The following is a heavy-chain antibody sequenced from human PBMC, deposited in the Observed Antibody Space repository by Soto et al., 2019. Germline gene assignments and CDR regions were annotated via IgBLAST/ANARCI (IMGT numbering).Heavy chain of an antibody. D-gene: IGHD1-20*01. J-gene: IGHJ5*02. CDR1: GFSFSDYT. V-gene: IGHV3-21*01. CDR2: ISRCSDYI. Sequence: EVHLVESGGGLVKPGGSLRLTCAGSGFSFSDYTMNWVRQAPGKGLEWVSSISRCSDYIFYADTVKGRFTISRDNDRNSLYLQMSSLRAEDTAVYYCAKDSGCVNNACAYDPWGQGTLVSVSS. CDR3: AKDSGCVNNACAYDP.